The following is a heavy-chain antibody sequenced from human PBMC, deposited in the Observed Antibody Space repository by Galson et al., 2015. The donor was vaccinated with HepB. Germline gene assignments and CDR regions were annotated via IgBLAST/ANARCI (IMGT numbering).Heavy chain of an antibody. V-gene: IGHV3-7*03. J-gene: IGHJ4*02. D-gene: IGHD6-6*01. CDR1: GFTFSSCW. Sequence: SLRLSCAASGFTFSSCWMSWVRQAPGRGLEWVANIKQDGSAELYVDSVKGRFTISRDNAKNSVYLQMNSLRVEDTAVYFCARVPYSDSYFDYWGQGTRVTVSS. CDR3: ARVPYSDSYFDY. CDR2: IKQDGSAE.